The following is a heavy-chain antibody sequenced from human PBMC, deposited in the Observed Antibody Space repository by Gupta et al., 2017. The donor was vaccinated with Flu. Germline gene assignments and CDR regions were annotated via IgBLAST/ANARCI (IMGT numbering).Heavy chain of an antibody. D-gene: IGHD3-3*01. CDR1: GFTFSHYG. Sequence: EVQLLESGGGLVQPGGSVRLSCAASGFTFSHYGMSWVRQTPGKGLEWVSVISGGGTTTYYADSVKGRFTISRDNSNNTLFLQMNSLRAEDTALYYCAKALFWSGYSDYYYYYGMDVWGQGTTVTVSS. CDR3: AKALFWSGYSDYYYYYGMDV. J-gene: IGHJ6*02. CDR2: ISGGGTTT. V-gene: IGHV3-23*01.